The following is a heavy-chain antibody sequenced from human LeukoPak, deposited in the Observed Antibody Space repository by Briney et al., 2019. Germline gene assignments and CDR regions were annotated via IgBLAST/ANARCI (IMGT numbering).Heavy chain of an antibody. CDR3: ARWTVSTKQNAFDI. Sequence: PGGSLRLSCAASGFTFSSYGMHWVRQAPGKGLEWVAFIRYDGSNKYYADSVKGRFTISRDNSKNTLYLQMNSLRAEDTAVYYCARWTVSTKQNAFDIWGQGTMVTVSS. D-gene: IGHD3/OR15-3a*01. CDR1: GFTFSSYG. CDR2: IRYDGSNK. V-gene: IGHV3-30*02. J-gene: IGHJ3*02.